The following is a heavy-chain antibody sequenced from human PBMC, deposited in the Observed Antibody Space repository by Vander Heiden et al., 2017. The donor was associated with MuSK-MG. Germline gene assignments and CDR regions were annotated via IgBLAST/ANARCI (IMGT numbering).Heavy chain of an antibody. D-gene: IGHD2-15*01. Sequence: ELQLVESGGGLVQPGGSLRLSCAASGFTFSTNEMNWVRQAPGKGLEWVSYISSSVSSIDYADSVKGRFTISRDNAKHSLYLQMNSLRVEDTAVYYCARGGYCSGGTCYRYNAFDVWGQGTMVTVSS. CDR2: ISSSVSSI. CDR3: ARGGYCSGGTCYRYNAFDV. V-gene: IGHV3-48*03. J-gene: IGHJ3*01. CDR1: GFTFSTNE.